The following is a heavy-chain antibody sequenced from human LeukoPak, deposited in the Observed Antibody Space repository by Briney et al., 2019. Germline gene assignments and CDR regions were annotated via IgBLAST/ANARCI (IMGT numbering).Heavy chain of an antibody. D-gene: IGHD4-23*01. V-gene: IGHV3-30-3*01. CDR3: ARESDYGGHFDY. Sequence: GGSLRLSCAASGFTFSSYAMHWVRQAPGKGLEWVAVISYDGSNKYYADSVKGRFTISRDNSKNTLYLQMNSLRAEDTAVYYCARESDYGGHFDYWGQGILVAVSS. CDR2: ISYDGSNK. J-gene: IGHJ4*02. CDR1: GFTFSSYA.